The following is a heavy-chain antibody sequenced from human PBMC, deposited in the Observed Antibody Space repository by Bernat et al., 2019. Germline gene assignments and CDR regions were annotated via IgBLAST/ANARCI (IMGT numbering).Heavy chain of an antibody. D-gene: IGHD1-26*01. CDR1: GFTFSDHY. Sequence: EVQLVESGGDLVQPGGSLRLSCAASGFTFSDHYMDWVRQAPGKGLEWVGRIKNKSNSYITKYATSVEGRFTISRDDSKNSLYLQMNSLKTEDTAMYYCVRVMLGATTRLLDYWGQGTLVTVSS. CDR2: IKNKSNSYIT. CDR3: VRVMLGATTRLLDY. J-gene: IGHJ4*02. V-gene: IGHV3-72*01.